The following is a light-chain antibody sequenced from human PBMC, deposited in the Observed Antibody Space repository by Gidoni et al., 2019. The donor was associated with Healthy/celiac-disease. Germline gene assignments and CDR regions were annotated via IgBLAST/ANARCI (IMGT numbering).Light chain of an antibody. CDR2: AAS. CDR3: QQSYSTRWT. J-gene: IGKJ1*01. CDR1: QSISSY. Sequence: DIHLTPSPSSLSASVGDRVTITCRASQSISSYLNWYQQKPGKAPKLLIYAASSLQSGVPSRFSGSGSGTDFTLTISSLQPEDFATYYCQQSYSTRWTFGQGTKVEIK. V-gene: IGKV1-39*01.